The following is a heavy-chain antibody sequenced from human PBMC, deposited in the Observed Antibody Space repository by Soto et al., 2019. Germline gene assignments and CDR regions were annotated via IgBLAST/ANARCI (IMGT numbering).Heavy chain of an antibody. CDR2: IYYSGST. J-gene: IGHJ6*02. V-gene: IGHV4-61*01. CDR3: ARTRTVAYYYGMDV. D-gene: IGHD4-4*01. Sequence: SETLSLTCTVSGGSVTSGSYYWSWIRQPPGKGLEWIGYIYYSGSTNYNPSLKSRVTISVDMSKNQISLKLSSVTAADTAVYYCARTRTVAYYYGMDVWGQGTTVS. CDR1: GGSVTSGSYY.